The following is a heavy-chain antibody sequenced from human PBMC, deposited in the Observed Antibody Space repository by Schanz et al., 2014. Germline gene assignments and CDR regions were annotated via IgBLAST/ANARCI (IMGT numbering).Heavy chain of an antibody. CDR2: ISYDSLTL. J-gene: IGHJ6*02. D-gene: IGHD2-2*01. V-gene: IGHV3-21*01. CDR3: AKERVPDSMNYYGMDV. CDR1: GFSFSLYT. Sequence: VQLVESGGGFVKPGGALRLSCATSGFSFSLYTMSWVRQAPGKGLEWVSSISYDSLTLYYGDSVKGRFTVSRDNAKSSLYLQLNSLRAEDTAVYYCAKERVPDSMNYYGMDVWGQGTTVTVAS.